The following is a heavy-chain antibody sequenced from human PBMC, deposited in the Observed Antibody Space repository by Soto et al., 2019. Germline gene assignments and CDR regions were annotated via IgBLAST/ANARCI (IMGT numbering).Heavy chain of an antibody. CDR3: AADLPGHGGGYEFDY. J-gene: IGHJ4*01. CDR2: TRNKANSYTT. V-gene: IGHV3-72*01. CDR1: GFTFSDHY. Sequence: GGSLRLSCAASGFTFSDHYMDWVRQAPGKGLEWVGRTRNKANSYTTDYAAPVKGRFTISRDDSKNTVYLQMNSLRTEDTALYYCAADLPGHGGGYEFDYWGQGTPVTVSS. D-gene: IGHD2-15*01.